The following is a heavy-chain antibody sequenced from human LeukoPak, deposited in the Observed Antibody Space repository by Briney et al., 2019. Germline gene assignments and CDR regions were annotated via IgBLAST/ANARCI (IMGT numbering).Heavy chain of an antibody. D-gene: IGHD3-22*01. CDR1: GGSISSGGYS. Sequence: SETLSLTCAVSGGSISSGGYSWSWIRQPPGKGLEWIGYIYHSGSTYYNPSLKSRVTISVDRSKNQFSLKLSSVTAADTAVYYCARTYYYDSSGYYFDYWGQGTLVTVSP. V-gene: IGHV4-30-2*01. CDR2: IYHSGST. J-gene: IGHJ4*02. CDR3: ARTYYYDSSGYYFDY.